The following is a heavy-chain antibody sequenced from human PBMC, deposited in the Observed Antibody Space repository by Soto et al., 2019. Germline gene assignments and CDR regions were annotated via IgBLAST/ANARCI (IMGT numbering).Heavy chain of an antibody. CDR3: ARVPPGDYPPDYYYYYMDV. V-gene: IGHV4-59*12. CDR1: GGSISSYY. CDR2: IYYSGST. J-gene: IGHJ6*03. Sequence: SETLSLTCTVSGGSISSYYWSWIRQPPGKGLEWIGYIYYSGSTNYNPSLKSRVTISVDTSKNQFSLKLSSVTAADPAVYYCARVPPGDYPPDYYYYYMDVWGKGTTVTVSS. D-gene: IGHD4-17*01.